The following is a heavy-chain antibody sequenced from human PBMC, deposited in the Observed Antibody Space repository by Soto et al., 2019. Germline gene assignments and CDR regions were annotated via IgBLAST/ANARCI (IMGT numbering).Heavy chain of an antibody. CDR2: IKSKTDGGTT. V-gene: IGHV3-15*01. CDR3: TTDLDYYDSSGYYSFDY. D-gene: IGHD3-22*01. CDR1: GFSFDDYA. J-gene: IGHJ4*02. Sequence: GGSLRLSCAASGFSFDDYAMTWVRQAPGKGLEWVGRIKSKTDGGTTDYAAPVKGRFTISRDDSKNTLYLQMNSLKTEDTAVYYCTTDLDYYDSSGYYSFDYWGQGTLVTVSS.